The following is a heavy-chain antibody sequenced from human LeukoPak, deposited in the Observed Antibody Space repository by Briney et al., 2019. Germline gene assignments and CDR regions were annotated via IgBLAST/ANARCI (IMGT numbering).Heavy chain of an antibody. CDR2: IYYSGST. D-gene: IGHD5-24*01. CDR1: GGSISSYY. CDR3: ARYAWLQFRSLDY. Sequence: PSETLSLTCTVSGGSISSYYWSWIRQPPGKGLEWIGYIYYSGSTNYNPSLKSRVTISVDTSKNQFSLKLSSVTAADTAVYYCARYAWLQFRSLDYWGQGTLVTVSS. J-gene: IGHJ4*02. V-gene: IGHV4-59*01.